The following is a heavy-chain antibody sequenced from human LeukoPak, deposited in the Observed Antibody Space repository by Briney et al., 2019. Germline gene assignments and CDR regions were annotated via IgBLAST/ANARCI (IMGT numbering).Heavy chain of an antibody. D-gene: IGHD3-3*01. J-gene: IGHJ4*02. Sequence: GRSLRLSCTASEFTFRYCGMHWVRQAPGKGLEWVAVISYDDTNKYYVDSVKGRFTISRDNSKNTLYLQMNSLRAEDTAVYYCARLREIPVFGVVTKSTSYFDYWGQGTLVTVSS. V-gene: IGHV3-30*03. CDR2: ISYDDTNK. CDR3: ARLREIPVFGVVTKSTSYFDY. CDR1: EFTFRYCG.